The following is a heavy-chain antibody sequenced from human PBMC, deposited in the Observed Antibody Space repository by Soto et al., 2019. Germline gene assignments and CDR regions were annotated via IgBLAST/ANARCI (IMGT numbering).Heavy chain of an antibody. D-gene: IGHD6-13*01. V-gene: IGHV1-18*04. Sequence: QVQLVQSGAEVKKPGASVKVSCKASGYTFSTYGISSVRQAPGQGLEWMAWISTSNGDTHYAQKVQDRVSMTTDRFTSTAYMELRSLRSDDTAIYYCARDSAAHGPVFDYWGQGTPVTVSS. J-gene: IGHJ4*02. CDR1: GYTFSTYG. CDR3: ARDSAAHGPVFDY. CDR2: ISTSNGDT.